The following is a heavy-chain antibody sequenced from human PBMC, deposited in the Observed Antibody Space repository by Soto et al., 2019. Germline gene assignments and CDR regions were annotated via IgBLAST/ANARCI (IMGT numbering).Heavy chain of an antibody. Sequence: GASVKVSCKASGGTFSSYTISWVRQAPGQGLEWMGRIIPILGIANYAQKFQGRVTITADKSTSTAYMELSSLRSEDTAVYYCAREERYSGYELYYYYYMDVWGKGTTVTVSS. V-gene: IGHV1-69*04. CDR1: GGTFSSYT. J-gene: IGHJ6*03. CDR2: IIPILGIA. CDR3: AREERYSGYELYYYYYMDV. D-gene: IGHD5-12*01.